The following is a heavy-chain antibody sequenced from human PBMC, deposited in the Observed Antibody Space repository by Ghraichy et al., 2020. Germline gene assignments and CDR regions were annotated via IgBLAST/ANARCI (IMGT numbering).Heavy chain of an antibody. Sequence: SETLSLTCTVSGGSISSYYWSWIRQPPGKGLEWIGYIYTSGSTNYNPSLKSRVTISVDTSKNQFSLKLSSVTAADTAVYYCARLPWSYYYYYGMDVWGQGTTVTVSS. D-gene: IGHD1-26*01. CDR1: GGSISSYY. V-gene: IGHV4-4*09. J-gene: IGHJ6*02. CDR2: IYTSGST. CDR3: ARLPWSYYYYYGMDV.